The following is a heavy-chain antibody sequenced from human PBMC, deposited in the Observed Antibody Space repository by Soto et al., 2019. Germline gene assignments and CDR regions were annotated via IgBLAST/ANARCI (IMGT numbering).Heavy chain of an antibody. V-gene: IGHV3-15*01. Sequence: EVQLVESGGGLIKPGGSLRLSCAASGFTFSNAWMSWVRQAPAKGLEWVGRIKSRTNGGTTDYAAPVKGRFTISRDDLKNTLYLQMISLRAEDTAVYYCTTDDPINRSWGQGTLVAVSS. CDR3: TTDDPINRS. CDR2: IKSRTNGGTT. CDR1: GFTFSNAW. J-gene: IGHJ5*02.